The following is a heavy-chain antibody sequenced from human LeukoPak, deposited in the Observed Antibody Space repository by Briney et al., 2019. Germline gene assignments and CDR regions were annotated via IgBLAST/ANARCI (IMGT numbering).Heavy chain of an antibody. CDR1: GFTFSSYA. D-gene: IGHD3-10*01. V-gene: IGHV3-23*01. J-gene: IGHJ6*02. CDR2: ISGSGGST. CDR3: AKAKSLWFGESPPYYGMDV. Sequence: GGSLRLSCAASGFTFSSYAMSWVRQAPGKGLEWVSAISGSGGSTYYANSVKGRFTISRDNSKNTLYLQMNSLRAEDTAVYYCAKAKSLWFGESPPYYGMDVWGQGTTVTVSS.